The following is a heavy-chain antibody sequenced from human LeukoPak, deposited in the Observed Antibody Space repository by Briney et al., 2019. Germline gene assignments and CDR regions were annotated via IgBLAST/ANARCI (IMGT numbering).Heavy chain of an antibody. CDR2: IYPGDSDT. CDR3: ARDQTTVTPDYYYYYGMDA. CDR1: GYSFTSYW. D-gene: IGHD4-17*01. V-gene: IGHV5-51*01. Sequence: GESLKISCKGSGYSFTSYWIGWVRQMPGKGLEWMGIIYPGDSDTRYSPSFQGQVTISADKSISTAYLQWSSLKASDTAMYYCARDQTTVTPDYYYYYGMDAWGQGTTVTVSS. J-gene: IGHJ6*02.